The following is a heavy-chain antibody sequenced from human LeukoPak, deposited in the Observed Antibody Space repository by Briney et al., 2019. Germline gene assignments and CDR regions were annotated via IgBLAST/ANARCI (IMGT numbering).Heavy chain of an antibody. CDR3: ARASTTGTVDY. CDR2: INHSGSA. Sequence: SETLSLTCAVYGGSFSGYYWSWIRQPPGKGLEWIGEINHSGSANYNPSLKSRVTISVDTSKNQFSLKLSSVTAADTAVYYCARASTTGTVDYWGQGTLVTVSS. CDR1: GGSFSGYY. J-gene: IGHJ4*02. V-gene: IGHV4-34*01. D-gene: IGHD1-1*01.